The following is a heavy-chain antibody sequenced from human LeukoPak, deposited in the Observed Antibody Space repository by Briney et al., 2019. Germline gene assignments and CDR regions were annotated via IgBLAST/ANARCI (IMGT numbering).Heavy chain of an antibody. J-gene: IGHJ4*02. CDR3: VRQNGDSVSGYFDY. Sequence: PSETLSLTCTVSGGSISSSNYHWGWIRQPPGKGLEWIGSIYYGETTYYNASLKSRGTISEDSSKIQFSLKLRSVTAADTAVYYCVRQNGDSVSGYFDYWGQGTLVTVSS. CDR2: IYYGETT. D-gene: IGHD4-17*01. V-gene: IGHV4-39*01. CDR1: GGSISSSNYH.